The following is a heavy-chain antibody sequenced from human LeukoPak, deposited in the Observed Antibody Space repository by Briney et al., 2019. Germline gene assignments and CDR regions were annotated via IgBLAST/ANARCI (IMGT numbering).Heavy chain of an antibody. V-gene: IGHV3-30-3*01. CDR3: VTDGGPNYYDTFDY. D-gene: IGHD3-22*01. Sequence: GRSLRLSCAASGFTFSSYAMHWVRQAPGKGLEWVAVISYDGSSKYYADSVKGRFTISRDNSKNTLYLQMNSLRAEDTAVYYCVTDGGPNYYDTFDYWGQGTLVTVSS. CDR2: ISYDGSSK. CDR1: GFTFSSYA. J-gene: IGHJ4*02.